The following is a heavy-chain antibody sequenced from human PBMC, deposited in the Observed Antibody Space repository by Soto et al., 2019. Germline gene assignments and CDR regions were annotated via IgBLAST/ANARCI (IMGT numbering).Heavy chain of an antibody. CDR1: GFTFSNAW. CDR2: IKSKTDGGTT. Sequence: EVQLVESGGGLVKPGGSLRLSCAASGFTFSNAWMNWVRQAPGKGLEWVGRIKSKTDGGTTDYAAPVKGRFTISRDDSKNTLYLQMNSLKTEDTAVYYCTTERSYYYYGMDVWGQGTTVTVSS. J-gene: IGHJ6*02. D-gene: IGHD6-6*01. V-gene: IGHV3-15*07. CDR3: TTERSYYYYGMDV.